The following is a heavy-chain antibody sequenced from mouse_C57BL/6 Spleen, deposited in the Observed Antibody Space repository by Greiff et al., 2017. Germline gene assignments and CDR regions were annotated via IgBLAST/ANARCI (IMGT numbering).Heavy chain of an antibody. CDR2: IYPRSGNT. J-gene: IGHJ2*01. Sequence: QVQLKQSGAELARPGASVKLSCKASGYTFTSYGISWVKQRTGQGLEWIGEIYPRSGNTYYNEKFKGKATLTADKSSSTAYMELRSLTSEDSAVYFCARLTTIVGGDYFGYWGQGTTLTVSS. D-gene: IGHD1-1*01. CDR3: ARLTTIVGGDYFGY. V-gene: IGHV1-81*01. CDR1: GYTFTSYG.